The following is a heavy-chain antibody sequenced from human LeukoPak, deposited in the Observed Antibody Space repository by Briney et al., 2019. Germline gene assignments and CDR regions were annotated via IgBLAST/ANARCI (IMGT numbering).Heavy chain of an antibody. J-gene: IGHJ4*02. D-gene: IGHD1-26*01. Sequence: GGSLRLSCAASGFTFSSYAMSWVRQAPGKGLEWVSAISGSGGSTYYADSVKGRFTISRANSKNTLYLQMNSLRAEDTAVYYCAKDVEWEFYFDYWGQGTLVTVSS. V-gene: IGHV3-23*01. CDR2: ISGSGGST. CDR3: AKDVEWEFYFDY. CDR1: GFTFSSYA.